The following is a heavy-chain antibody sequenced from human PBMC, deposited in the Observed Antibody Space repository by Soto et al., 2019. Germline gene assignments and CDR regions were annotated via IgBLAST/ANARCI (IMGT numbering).Heavy chain of an antibody. V-gene: IGHV3-33*01. CDR2: FWADGRSN. Sequence: PGGSLILSCAASGFTFSSYGMHWVRQAPGKGLEWVADFWADGRSNYYADSVKGRFTISRDNSKNTVFLQMNSLRAEDTAVYYCARDLSFGSLDFDYWGRGTLVTVSS. CDR1: GFTFSSYG. CDR3: ARDLSFGSLDFDY. D-gene: IGHD3-16*01. J-gene: IGHJ4*02.